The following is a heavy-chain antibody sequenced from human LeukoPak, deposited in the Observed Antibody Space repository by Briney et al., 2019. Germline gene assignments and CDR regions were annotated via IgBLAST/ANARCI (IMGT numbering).Heavy chain of an antibody. CDR2: FYPGDSDT. Sequence: GESLKISCKGSGYSFSNYWIGWVRQMPGKGLEWVGIFYPGDSDTRYSPSFQGQVTISADKSISTAYLQWSSLKASDTAMYYCARTSDYDSSGYFSGNEFDYWGQGTLVTVSS. J-gene: IGHJ4*02. V-gene: IGHV5-51*01. CDR1: GYSFSNYW. CDR3: ARTSDYDSSGYFSGNEFDY. D-gene: IGHD3-22*01.